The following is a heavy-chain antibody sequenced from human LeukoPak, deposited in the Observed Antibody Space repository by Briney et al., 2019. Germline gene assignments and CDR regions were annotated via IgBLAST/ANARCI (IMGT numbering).Heavy chain of an antibody. D-gene: IGHD1-26*01. V-gene: IGHV3-23*01. CDR2: ISGSDGRT. CDR1: GFTFSSYT. CDR3: TRRGGSNAWGAFDY. J-gene: IGHJ4*02. Sequence: GGSLRLSCAASGFTFSSYTMNWVRQAPGKGLEWVSSISGSDGRTFYADSVKGRFTISRDNSQNTLYMQMSSLRAEDTAIYYCTRRGGSNAWGAFDYWGQGTLITVSS.